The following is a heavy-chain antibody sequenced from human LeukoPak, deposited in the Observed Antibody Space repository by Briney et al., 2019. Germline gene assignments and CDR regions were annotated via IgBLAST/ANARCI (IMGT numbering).Heavy chain of an antibody. D-gene: IGHD1-26*01. V-gene: IGHV3-53*01. J-gene: IGHJ4*02. CDR1: GFTVSSNY. CDR2: IYSGGST. Sequence: QSGGSLRLSCAASGFTVSSNYMSWVRQAPGKGLEWVSVIYSGGSTYYADSVKGRFTISRDNSKNTLYHQMNSLRAEDTAVYYCASSQIVGVIFDYWGQGTLVTVSS. CDR3: ASSQIVGVIFDY.